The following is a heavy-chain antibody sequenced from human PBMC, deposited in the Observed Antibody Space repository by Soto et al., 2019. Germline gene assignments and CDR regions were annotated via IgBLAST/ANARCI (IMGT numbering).Heavy chain of an antibody. D-gene: IGHD2-2*01. Sequence: VQLVESGGGVVQPGRSLRLSCAASGFTFSSYAMHWVRQAPGKGLEWVAVISYDGSNKYYADSVKGRFTISRDNSKNTLYLQMNSLRAEDTAVYYCARDSVGSRYCSSTSCPKGGWFDPWGQGTLVTVSS. V-gene: IGHV3-30-3*01. J-gene: IGHJ5*02. CDR1: GFTFSSYA. CDR2: ISYDGSNK. CDR3: ARDSVGSRYCSSTSCPKGGWFDP.